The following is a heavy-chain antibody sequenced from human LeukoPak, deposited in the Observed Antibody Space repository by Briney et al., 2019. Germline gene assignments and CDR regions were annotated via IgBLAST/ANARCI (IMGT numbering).Heavy chain of an antibody. V-gene: IGHV3-23*01. D-gene: IGHD1-14*01. CDR3: TTSEGRTSDY. Sequence: PGGSLRLSCAASGFTFSSYAMSWVRQAPGKGLEWVSAISGSGGSTYYADSVKGRFTISRDNSKNTLYLQMNSLRAEDTAVYYCTTSEGRTSDYWGQGTLVTVSS. CDR2: ISGSGGST. J-gene: IGHJ4*02. CDR1: GFTFSSYA.